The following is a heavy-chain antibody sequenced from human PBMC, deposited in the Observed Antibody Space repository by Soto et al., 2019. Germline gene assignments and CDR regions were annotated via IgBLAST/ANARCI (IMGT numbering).Heavy chain of an antibody. CDR1: GGSISSSSYY. Sequence: QLQLQESGSGLVKPSETLSLTCTVSGGSISSSSYYWGWIRQPPGKGLERIGSIYYSGNTYHNPSLKRRVTISVDTSKNQFSLKLSSVTAADTAVYYCARLALGRIAAAGTGEYWGQGTLVTVSP. CDR3: ARLALGRIAAAGTGEY. J-gene: IGHJ4*02. CDR2: IYYSGNT. D-gene: IGHD6-13*01. V-gene: IGHV4-39*01.